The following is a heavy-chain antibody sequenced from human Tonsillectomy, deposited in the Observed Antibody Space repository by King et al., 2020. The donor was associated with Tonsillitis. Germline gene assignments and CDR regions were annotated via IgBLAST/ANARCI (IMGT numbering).Heavy chain of an antibody. D-gene: IGHD3-22*01. CDR1: PFTFTNYA. V-gene: IGHV3-23*04. J-gene: IGHJ5*02. CDR2: ISYSGGTT. Sequence: EVQLVESGGGLVQPGGSLRLSCAASPFTFTNYAMSWVRQAPGKGLEWVSAISYSGGTTYYADSVKGRFTISRDNSKHTLYLQMNSLRAEDTAVYYCAKDPLTDSSGYRGWFDPWGQGTLVTVSS. CDR3: AKDPLTDSSGYRGWFDP.